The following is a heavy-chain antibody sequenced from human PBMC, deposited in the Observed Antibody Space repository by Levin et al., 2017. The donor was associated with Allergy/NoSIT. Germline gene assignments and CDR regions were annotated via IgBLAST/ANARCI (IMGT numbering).Heavy chain of an antibody. CDR3: ASEIPRGSPDNYVPL. D-gene: IGHD3-10*02. CDR1: GFTVSSNY. Sequence: GESLKISCAVSGFTVSSNYMSWVRQAPGKGPELVSVIYGGGSTYYADSVRGRFTISRDNSKNTLSLQMNSLRVEDTAVYYCASEIPRGSPDNYVPLWGRGTLVTVSS. CDR2: IYGGGST. J-gene: IGHJ4*02. V-gene: IGHV3-53*01.